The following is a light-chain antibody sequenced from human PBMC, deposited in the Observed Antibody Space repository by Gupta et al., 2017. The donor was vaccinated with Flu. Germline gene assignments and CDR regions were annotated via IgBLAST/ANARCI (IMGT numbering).Light chain of an antibody. CDR2: GAS. V-gene: IGKV3-20*01. CDR3: QQFGNSRGT. CDR1: QSSSSTN. Sequence: GRATLSCRASQSSSSTNLAWYQQKPGQAPRLLIYGASTRATGIPDRFSGSGSGTDFTLTISRLDPEDFAVYYCQQFGNSRGTFGQGTKVEIK. J-gene: IGKJ1*01.